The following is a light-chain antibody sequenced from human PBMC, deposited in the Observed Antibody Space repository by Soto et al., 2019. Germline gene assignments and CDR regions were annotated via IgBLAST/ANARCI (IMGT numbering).Light chain of an antibody. J-gene: IGLJ3*02. CDR3: CSYAGSYTWV. V-gene: IGLV2-11*01. CDR1: SSDVGDYNY. CDR2: AVN. Sequence: QSALTQPRSVSGSPGQSVTISCTGTSSDVGDYNYVSWYQQHPGKAPKLLIYAVNIRPSGVPDRFSGSKSGNTASLTISGLHAEDEADYSSCSYAGSYTWVFGGGTKLTVL.